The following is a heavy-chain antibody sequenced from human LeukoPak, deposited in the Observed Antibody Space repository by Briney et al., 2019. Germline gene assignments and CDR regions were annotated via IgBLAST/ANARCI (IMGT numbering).Heavy chain of an antibody. D-gene: IGHD6-6*01. V-gene: IGHV1-69*06. CDR2: IIPIFGTA. CDR3: AREYSSSSGGNY. Sequence: SEKVSCKASGGTFSSYAISWVRQAPGQGLEWMGRIIPIFGTANYAQKFQGRVTITADKSTSTAYMELSSLRSEDTAVYYCAREYSSSSGGNYWGQGTLVTVSS. J-gene: IGHJ4*02. CDR1: GGTFSSYA.